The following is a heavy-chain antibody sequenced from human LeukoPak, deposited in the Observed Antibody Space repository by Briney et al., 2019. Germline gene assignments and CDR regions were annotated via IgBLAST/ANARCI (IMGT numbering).Heavy chain of an antibody. V-gene: IGHV4-39*07. CDR3: ARVSYSSPPRGLDY. Sequence: SETLSLTCTVSGASITSSGYYWGWIRQPPGKGLEWIGSIYYSGSTYYNPSLTSRVTISVDTSKNQFSQKLSSVTAADTAVYYCARVSYSSPPRGLDYWGQGTLVTVSS. CDR2: IYYSGST. J-gene: IGHJ4*02. D-gene: IGHD6-13*01. CDR1: GASITSSGYY.